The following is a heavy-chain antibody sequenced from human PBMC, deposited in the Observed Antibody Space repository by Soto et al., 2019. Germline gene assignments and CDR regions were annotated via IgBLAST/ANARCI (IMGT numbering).Heavy chain of an antibody. V-gene: IGHV3-48*03. CDR2: ISGGGGTI. D-gene: IGHD3-22*01. Sequence: GGSLRLSCTASGYTFSDYEMNWVRQAPGKGLEWVSYISGGGGTIHYADSVRGRFTISRDNAKNSLYLQMNSLRAEDTAVYYCAGSTARLTGITMMVSNLFGPWGQGTLDTGSS. J-gene: IGHJ5*02. CDR1: GYTFSDYE. CDR3: AGSTARLTGITMMVSNLFGP.